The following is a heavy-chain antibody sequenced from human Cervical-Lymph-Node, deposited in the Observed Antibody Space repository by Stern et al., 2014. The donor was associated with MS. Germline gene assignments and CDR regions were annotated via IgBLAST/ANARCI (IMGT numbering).Heavy chain of an antibody. CDR1: GFTFSTSA. CDR2: IVVGSGDT. Sequence: QLVQSGPEVKRPGTSVKVSCKASGFTFSTSAEQWVRQSRGQRLEWIGWIVVGSGDTKYEQKLQEKVTITRDMSTSTAYLELSGLTSEDTAVYYCAAGPDRDSSDDYYHGMDVWGQGTTVTVSS. D-gene: IGHD3-22*01. J-gene: IGHJ6*02. CDR3: AAGPDRDSSDDYYHGMDV. V-gene: IGHV1-58*01.